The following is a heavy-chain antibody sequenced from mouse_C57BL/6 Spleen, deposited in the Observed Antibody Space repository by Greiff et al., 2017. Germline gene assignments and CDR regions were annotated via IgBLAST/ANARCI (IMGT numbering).Heavy chain of an antibody. CDR3: ARLTSTADFDV. J-gene: IGHJ1*03. Sequence: QVQLKQPGAELVRPGSSVKLSCKASGYTFTSYWMHWVKQRPIQGLEWIGNIDPSDSDTHYNQKFKDKATLTVDKSSSTAYMQLSSLTSEDSAVYYCARLTSTADFDVWGTGTTVTVSS. CDR1: GYTFTSYW. V-gene: IGHV1-52*01. CDR2: IDPSDSDT.